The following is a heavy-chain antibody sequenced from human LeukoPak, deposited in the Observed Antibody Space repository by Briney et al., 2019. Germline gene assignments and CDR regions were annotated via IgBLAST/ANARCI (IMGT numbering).Heavy chain of an antibody. D-gene: IGHD6-13*01. V-gene: IGHV1-3*03. Sequence: ASVKVSCKASGYTFTSYAMYWVRQAPGQRLEWMGWINAGNGNTKYSQEFQGRVTITRDTSASTAYMELSSLRSEDMAVYYCARGERRQLVGSSEKYFQHWGQGTLVTVSS. CDR1: GYTFTSYA. CDR3: ARGERRQLVGSSEKYFQH. J-gene: IGHJ1*01. CDR2: INAGNGNT.